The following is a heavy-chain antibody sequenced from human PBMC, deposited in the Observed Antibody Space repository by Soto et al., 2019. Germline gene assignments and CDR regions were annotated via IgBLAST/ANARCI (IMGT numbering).Heavy chain of an antibody. J-gene: IGHJ6*02. V-gene: IGHV1-69*12. CDR3: ARDSQVSEQQLVIHYYYYGMDV. D-gene: IGHD6-13*01. CDR1: GGTFSSYA. CDR2: IIPIFGTA. Sequence: QVQLVQSGAEVKKPGSSVKVSCKASGGTFSSYAISWVRQAPGQGLEWMGGIIPIFGTANYAQKFQGRVTITADESTSTAYMELSSLRSEDTAVYYCARDSQVSEQQLVIHYYYYGMDVWGQGTTVTVSS.